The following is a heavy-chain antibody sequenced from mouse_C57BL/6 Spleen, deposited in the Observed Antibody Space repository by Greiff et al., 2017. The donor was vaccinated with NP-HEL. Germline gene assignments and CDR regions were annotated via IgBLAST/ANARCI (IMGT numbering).Heavy chain of an antibody. CDR2: IDPEDGDT. J-gene: IGHJ4*01. V-gene: IGHV14-2*01. D-gene: IGHD1-1*01. CDR1: GFNITDYY. Sequence: VQLQQSGAELVKPGASVKLSCTASGFNITDYYMHWVKQRTGQGLEWIGRIDPEDGDTKYAPKFQGKATITADTSSNTAYLQLSSLTSEDTAVYYCASDGSSGAMDYWGQGTSVTVSS. CDR3: ASDGSSGAMDY.